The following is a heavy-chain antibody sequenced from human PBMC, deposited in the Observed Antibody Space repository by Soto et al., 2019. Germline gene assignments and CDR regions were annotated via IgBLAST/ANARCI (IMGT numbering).Heavy chain of an antibody. CDR2: INPILSMS. V-gene: IGHV1-69*02. D-gene: IGHD3-10*01. J-gene: IGHJ4*02. Sequence: QVQLVQSGAEVKRPGSSVKVSCKASGDTFTFYSINWVRQAPGLGLEWMGRINPILSMSTYAQRFQGRVTMTADKATSTAYTELSSLSSEDTAIYYCASSYGSGYRAFDYWGQGALVTVSS. CDR3: ASSYGSGYRAFDY. CDR1: GDTFTFYS.